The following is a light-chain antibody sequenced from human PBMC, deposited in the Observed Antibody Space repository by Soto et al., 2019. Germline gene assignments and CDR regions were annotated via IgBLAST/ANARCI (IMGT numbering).Light chain of an antibody. Sequence: ENVLTQSPGTLSLSPGERATLSCRASQKITNNFLAWFQQKPGLAPRLLIHGASTRASGVPDRFSGGGSGTDFVPTISRLEPEDFAVYYCQQYGRSPFTFGQGTKLQIK. CDR1: QKITNNF. J-gene: IGKJ2*01. CDR3: QQYGRSPFT. V-gene: IGKV3-20*01. CDR2: GAS.